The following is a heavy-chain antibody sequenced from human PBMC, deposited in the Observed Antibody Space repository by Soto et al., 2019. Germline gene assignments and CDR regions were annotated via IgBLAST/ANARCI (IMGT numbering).Heavy chain of an antibody. J-gene: IGHJ6*02. Sequence: QMQLVQSGPEVKKPGTSVKVSCKASGFTFTSSAVQWVRQARGQRLEWIGWIVVGSGNTNYAQKFQERVTITRDMSTSTAYMELSSLRSEDTAVYYCAEAGFDWSPLYYYGMDVWGQGTTVTVSS. D-gene: IGHD3-9*01. V-gene: IGHV1-58*01. CDR3: AEAGFDWSPLYYYGMDV. CDR1: GFTFTSSA. CDR2: IVVGSGNT.